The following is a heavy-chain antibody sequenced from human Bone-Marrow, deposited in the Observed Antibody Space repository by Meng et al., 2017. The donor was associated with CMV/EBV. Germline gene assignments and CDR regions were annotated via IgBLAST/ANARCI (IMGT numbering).Heavy chain of an antibody. V-gene: IGHV3-21*01. CDR3: ARGWSGGINYYFDY. J-gene: IGHJ4*02. CDR1: GFTFSSYS. CDR2: IGSSSSYI. D-gene: IGHD2-15*01. Sequence: GGSLRLSCAASGFTFSSYSMNWVRQAPGKGLEWVSSIGSSSSYIYYADSVKGRFTISRDNAKNSLYLQMNSLRAEDTAVYYCARGWSGGINYYFDYWGLGTLVTVSS.